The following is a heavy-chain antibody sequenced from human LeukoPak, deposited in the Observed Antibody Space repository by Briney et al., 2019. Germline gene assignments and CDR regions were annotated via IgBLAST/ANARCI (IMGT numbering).Heavy chain of an antibody. CDR2: INHNGNVN. CDR1: GFSFSRDW. D-gene: IGHD3-16*01. J-gene: IGHJ6*02. Sequence: GGSLRLSCGASGFSFSRDWISWVRQAPGKGLEWVASINHNGNVNYYVDSVKGRFTISRDNAKNSLYLQMSNLRAEDTAVYFCARGGGLDVWGQGATVTVSS. CDR3: ARGGGLDV. V-gene: IGHV3-7*03.